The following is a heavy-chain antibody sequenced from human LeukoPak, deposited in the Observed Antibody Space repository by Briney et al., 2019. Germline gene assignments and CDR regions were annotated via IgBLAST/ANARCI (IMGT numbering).Heavy chain of an antibody. Sequence: GGSLRLSCAASGFTFSSYTMTWVRQAPGKGLEWVSSISSSSSYIYYADSVKGRFTISRDNAKNSLYLQMNSLRAEDTAVYYCARVTYRLVPENFDYWGQGTLVTVSS. CDR1: GFTFSSYT. D-gene: IGHD6-19*01. V-gene: IGHV3-21*01. J-gene: IGHJ4*02. CDR3: ARVTYRLVPENFDY. CDR2: ISSSSSYI.